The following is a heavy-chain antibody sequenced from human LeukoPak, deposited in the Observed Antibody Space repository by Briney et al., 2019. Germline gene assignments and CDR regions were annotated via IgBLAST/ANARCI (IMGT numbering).Heavy chain of an antibody. Sequence: PGGSLRLSCAASGFTFSSYSMNWVRQAPGKGLEWVSYISSSSSTIYYADSVKGRFTISRDNAKNSLYLQMNSLRAEDTAVYYCAARGLLGAFDIWGQGTMVTVSS. J-gene: IGHJ3*02. V-gene: IGHV3-48*04. CDR1: GFTFSSYS. CDR2: ISSSSSTI. CDR3: AARGLLGAFDI. D-gene: IGHD2-21*01.